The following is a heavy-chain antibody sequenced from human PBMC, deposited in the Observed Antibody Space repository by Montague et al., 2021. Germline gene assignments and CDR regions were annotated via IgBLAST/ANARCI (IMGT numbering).Heavy chain of an antibody. D-gene: IGHD1-26*01. CDR1: GFTFSSYA. Sequence: SLRLSCAASGFTFSSYAMSRVRQGPGKGLEWVSAISGSGGSTYYADSVKGRFSISRDNSKNTLYLQMNSLRAEDTAVYYCAKEASGSCAKEWGQGTLVIVSS. CDR3: AKEASGSCAKE. CDR2: ISGSGGST. V-gene: IGHV3-23*01. J-gene: IGHJ4*02.